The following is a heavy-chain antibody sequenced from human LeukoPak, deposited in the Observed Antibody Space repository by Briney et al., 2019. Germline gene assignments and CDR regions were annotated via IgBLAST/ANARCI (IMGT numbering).Heavy chain of an antibody. CDR1: GYTFTSYG. D-gene: IGHD3-10*01. CDR2: ISAYNGNT. V-gene: IGHV1-18*04. CDR3: ARPRGWFVEFDY. J-gene: IGHJ4*02. Sequence: GASLKLSCTASGYTFTSYGMSWVRQAPGQGLEWMGWISAYNGNTNYAQKLQGRVTMTTDTSMTTAYMGLRSLRSDDTAVYYCARPRGWFVEFDYWGQGTLVTVSS.